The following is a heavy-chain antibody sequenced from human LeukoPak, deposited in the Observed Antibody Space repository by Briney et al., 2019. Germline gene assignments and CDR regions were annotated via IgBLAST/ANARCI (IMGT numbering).Heavy chain of an antibody. V-gene: IGHV3-7*01. CDR3: ARGVRGVIRLSPYYYYYYYMDV. CDR1: GFTFSSYW. Sequence: GGSLRLSCAASGFTFSSYWMSWVRQAPGKGLEWVANIKQDGSEKYYVDSVKGRFTISRDNAKNSLYLQMNSLRAEDTAVYYCARGVRGVIRLSPYYYYYYYMDVWGKGTTVTVSS. CDR2: IKQDGSEK. J-gene: IGHJ6*03. D-gene: IGHD3-10*01.